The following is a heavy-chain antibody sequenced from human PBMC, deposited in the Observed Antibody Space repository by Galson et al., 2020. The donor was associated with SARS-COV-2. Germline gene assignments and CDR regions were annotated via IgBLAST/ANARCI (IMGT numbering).Heavy chain of an antibody. Sequence: GGSLRLSCVASGFPFSSYSMNWVRQAPGKGLEWVSSISAGSSYIYYADSLKGRFTISRDNAKKSLYLQMYSLRADDTAVYYCARVGGMATTPSEYYYYGCDVWGPGTTVTVSS. V-gene: IGHV3-21*01. CDR1: GFPFSSYS. D-gene: IGHD3-16*01. J-gene: IGHJ6*02. CDR3: ARVGGMATTPSEYYYYGCDV. CDR2: ISAGSSYI.